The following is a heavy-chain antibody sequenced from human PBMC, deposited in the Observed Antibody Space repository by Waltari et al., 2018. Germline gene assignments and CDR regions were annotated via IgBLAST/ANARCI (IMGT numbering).Heavy chain of an antibody. J-gene: IGHJ5*02. CDR2: IYTSGST. CDR3: ARVKMGGGDTAPRWFDP. V-gene: IGHV4-4*07. D-gene: IGHD5-18*01. CDR1: GVSISSYY. Sequence: QVQLQESGPGLVKPSETLSLTCTVSGVSISSYYWSWIRQPAGKGLEWIGRIYTSGSTNYNPSLKSRVTMSVDTSKNQFSLKLSSVTAADTAVYYCARVKMGGGDTAPRWFDPWGQGTLVTVSS.